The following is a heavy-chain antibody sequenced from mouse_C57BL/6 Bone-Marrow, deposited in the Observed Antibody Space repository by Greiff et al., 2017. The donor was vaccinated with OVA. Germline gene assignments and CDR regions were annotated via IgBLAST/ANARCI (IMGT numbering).Heavy chain of an antibody. D-gene: IGHD2-3*01. V-gene: IGHV14-4*01. CDR1: GFNIKDDY. J-gene: IGHJ3*01. Sequence: EVKLMESGAELVRPGASVKLSCTASGFNIKDDYMHWVKQRPEQGLEWIGWIDPENGDTEYASKFQGKATITADTSSNTAYLQLSSLTSEDTAGYDGTTTDGYYDLVADWGQGTLVTVSA. CDR3: TTTDGYYDLVAD. CDR2: IDPENGDT.